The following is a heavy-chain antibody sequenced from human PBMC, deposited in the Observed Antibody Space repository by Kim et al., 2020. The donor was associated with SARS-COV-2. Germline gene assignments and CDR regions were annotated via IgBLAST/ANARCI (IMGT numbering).Heavy chain of an antibody. V-gene: IGHV4-34*01. CDR2: INHSGST. J-gene: IGHJ4*02. CDR1: GGSFSGYY. CDR3: ARVTGYATVTTSSDYFDY. Sequence: SETLSLTCAVYGGSFSGYYWSWIRQPPGKGLEWIGEINHSGSTNYNPSLKSRVTISVDTSKNQFSLKLSSVTAADTAVYYCARVTGYATVTTSSDYFDYWGQGTLVTVSS. D-gene: IGHD4-17*01.